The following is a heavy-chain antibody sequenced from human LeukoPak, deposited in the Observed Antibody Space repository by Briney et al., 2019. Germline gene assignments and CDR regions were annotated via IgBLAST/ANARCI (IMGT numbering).Heavy chain of an antibody. D-gene: IGHD3-9*01. CDR1: GFTLSSYA. V-gene: IGHV3-23*01. CDR2: ISGSGGST. Sequence: GGSLRLSCAASGFTLSSYAMSWVRQAPGKGLEWVSAISGSGGSTYYADSVKGRFTISRDNSKNTLYLQMNSLRAEDTAVYYCAKDLGDYDILTGYFPFDYWGQGTLVTVSS. CDR3: AKDLGDYDILTGYFPFDY. J-gene: IGHJ4*02.